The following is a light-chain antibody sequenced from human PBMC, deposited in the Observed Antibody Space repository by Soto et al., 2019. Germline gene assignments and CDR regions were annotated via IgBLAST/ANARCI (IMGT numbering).Light chain of an antibody. CDR3: QHYNNYWA. CDR1: ESISRW. V-gene: IGKV1-5*01. Sequence: IQMTQSPSTLSAAVGDRVTVTCRASESISRWLAWYQQKPGQAPRLLIFDASLLQSGIPSRFSGSGSGTEFTLTISSLQPDDFATYYSQHYNNYWAFSQGTKVE. J-gene: IGKJ1*01. CDR2: DAS.